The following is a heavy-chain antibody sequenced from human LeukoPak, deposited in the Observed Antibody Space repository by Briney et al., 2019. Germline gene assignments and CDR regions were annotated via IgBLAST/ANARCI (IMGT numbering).Heavy chain of an antibody. V-gene: IGHV3-74*01. D-gene: IGHD6-13*01. Sequence: GGSLRLSRAASGFIFSIYWMHCVREAPGKGLVWVSRIHSDGSGTTYADSVKGRFTISRDNANNTLYLQMTGLRDEDAAVYYCARGRSSSSGSDYWCQGTLVTVSS. CDR3: ARGRSSSSGSDY. CDR2: IHSDGSGT. J-gene: IGHJ4*02. CDR1: GFIFSIYW.